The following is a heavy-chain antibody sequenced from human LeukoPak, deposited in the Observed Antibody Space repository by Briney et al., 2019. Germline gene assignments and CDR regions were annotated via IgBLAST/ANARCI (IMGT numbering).Heavy chain of an antibody. CDR3: AKEEVPNDY. J-gene: IGHJ4*02. D-gene: IGHD2-2*01. CDR1: GFTLNSNA. CDR2: SRIGVTT. Sequence: GGSLRLSCAVSGFTLNSNAMCWVRHAPGKGLEWVSASRIGVTTYYADSVEGRFTISRDTSKNTLYLQMNTLRPEDTAVYYCAKEEVPNDYWGQGTLVTVSS. V-gene: IGHV3-23*01.